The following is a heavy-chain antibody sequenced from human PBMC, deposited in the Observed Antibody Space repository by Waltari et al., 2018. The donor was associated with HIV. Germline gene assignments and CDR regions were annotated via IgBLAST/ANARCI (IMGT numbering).Heavy chain of an antibody. J-gene: IGHJ6*02. CDR3: ARAGCSSTSCYYGMDV. Sequence: QVQLQQWGAGLLKPSETLSLTCAVYGGSFSGYDWNWIRQPPGKGLEWIGEINHSGSTNYNPSLKSRVTISVDTSKNQFSLKLSSVTAADTAVYYCARAGCSSTSCYYGMDVWGQGTTVTVSS. CDR1: GGSFSGYD. CDR2: INHSGST. D-gene: IGHD2-2*01. V-gene: IGHV4-34*01.